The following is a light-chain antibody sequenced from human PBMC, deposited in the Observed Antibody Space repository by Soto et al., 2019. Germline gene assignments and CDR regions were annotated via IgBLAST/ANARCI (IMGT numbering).Light chain of an antibody. CDR2: GAS. V-gene: IGKV3-15*01. CDR3: QQYNNWPLT. CDR1: QSISSN. Sequence: DIVMTQSPATLSVSPGERATLSCRASQSISSNLASYQQKPDQAPRLLIDGASTRATGISARFSGSGSGTEVTLTISSLQSEYLAVYYCQQYNNWPLTFGQGTRLEIK. J-gene: IGKJ5*01.